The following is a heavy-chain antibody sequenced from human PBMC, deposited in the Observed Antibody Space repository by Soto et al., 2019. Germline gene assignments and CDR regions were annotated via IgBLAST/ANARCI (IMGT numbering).Heavy chain of an antibody. J-gene: IGHJ6*02. D-gene: IGHD3-10*01. Sequence: PSETLSLTCSVSGASIRNYYWHWVRQLPGKGLEWIGYVYTPDYTRYNSSLKSRVTISVDTSKSQFSLRLNSVTEADTAVYYCASSAGHTADFFYYNGMDGWGQGNTVTVSS. CDR3: ASSAGHTADFFYYNGMDG. CDR1: GASIRNYY. CDR2: VYTPDYT. V-gene: IGHV4-4*08.